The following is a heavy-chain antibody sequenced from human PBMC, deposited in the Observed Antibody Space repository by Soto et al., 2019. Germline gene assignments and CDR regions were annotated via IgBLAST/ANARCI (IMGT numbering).Heavy chain of an antibody. CDR3: AKSVNYYDSSGYFPEFDY. Sequence: GGSLRLSCAASGFTFSSYGMHWVRQAPGKGLEWVAVISYDGSNKYYADSVKGRFTISRDNSKNTLYLQMNSLRAEDTAVYYCAKSVNYYDSSGYFPEFDYWGQGTLVTAPQ. J-gene: IGHJ4*02. CDR1: GFTFSSYG. V-gene: IGHV3-30*18. D-gene: IGHD3-22*01. CDR2: ISYDGSNK.